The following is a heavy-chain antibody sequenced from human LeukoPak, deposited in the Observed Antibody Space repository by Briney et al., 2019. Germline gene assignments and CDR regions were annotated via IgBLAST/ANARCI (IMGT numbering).Heavy chain of an antibody. CDR2: IYYSGST. D-gene: IGHD3-10*01. Sequence: SQTLSLTCTVSGGSISSGGYYWSWIRQHPGKGLEWIGSIYYSGSTYYNPSLKSRVTISVDTSKNQFSLKLSSVAAADTAVYYCARGEYGSGSLNYYYYGMDVWGQGTTVTVSS. V-gene: IGHV4-31*03. CDR3: ARGEYGSGSLNYYYYGMDV. CDR1: GGSISSGGYY. J-gene: IGHJ6*02.